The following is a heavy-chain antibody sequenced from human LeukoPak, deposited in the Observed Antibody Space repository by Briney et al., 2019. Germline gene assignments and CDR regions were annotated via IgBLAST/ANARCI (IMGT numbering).Heavy chain of an antibody. D-gene: IGHD1-26*01. J-gene: IGHJ3*02. CDR3: ARPGARRAFDI. Sequence: PSETLSLTCAVYGGSFSGYYWSWIRRPPGKGLEWIGEINHSGSTNHNPSLKSRVTISVDTSKNQFSLKLSSVTAADTAVYYCARPGARRAFDIWGQGTMVTVSS. CDR2: INHSGST. V-gene: IGHV4-34*01. CDR1: GGSFSGYY.